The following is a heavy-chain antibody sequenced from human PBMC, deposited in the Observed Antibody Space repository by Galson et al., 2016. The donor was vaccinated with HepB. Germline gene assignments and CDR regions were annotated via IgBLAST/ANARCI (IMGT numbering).Heavy chain of an antibody. J-gene: IGHJ4*02. CDR2: IYYSGST. V-gene: IGHV4-39*07. CDR3: ARRSPLSRWFGEYDH. D-gene: IGHD3-10*01. CDR1: GGSISSSSHY. Sequence: SETLSLTCTVSGGSISSSSHYWGWIRQPPGKGLEWIGSIYYSGSTYYNPSLKSRVTISVDTSKNQISLKLSSVTAADTVVYYCARRSPLSRWFGEYDHWGQGTLVTVSS.